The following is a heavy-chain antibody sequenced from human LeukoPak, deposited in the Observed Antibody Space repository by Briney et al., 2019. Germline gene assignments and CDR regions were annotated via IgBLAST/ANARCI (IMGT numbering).Heavy chain of an antibody. V-gene: IGHV3-23*01. D-gene: IGHD3-3*01. CDR2: ISGSGVNT. CDR3: AKDFTIFGVVTYAFDI. Sequence: GGSLRLSCAASGFTFSSHTMSWVRQAPGKGLEWVSGISGSGVNTYYADSVKGRFTISRDNSKNTLYLQMNSLRAEDTAVYYCAKDFTIFGVVTYAFDIWGQGTMDTVSS. J-gene: IGHJ3*02. CDR1: GFTFSSHT.